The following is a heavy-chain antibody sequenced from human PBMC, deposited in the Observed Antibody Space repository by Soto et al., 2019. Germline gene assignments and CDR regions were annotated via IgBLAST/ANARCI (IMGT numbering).Heavy chain of an antibody. V-gene: IGHV6-1*01. Sequence: SQTLSPTCAISGDSVCGNTSSWNWVRHAPSRGLELLGGTYFTSKWYNDYSVSVKSRIIFNTDTSNNQFSLQLNSVTPEDTAVYFRAKAATLGPKPGYAFD. CDR2: TYFTSKWYN. CDR1: GDSVCGNTSS. D-gene: IGHD5-12*01. CDR3: AKAATLGPKPGYAFD. J-gene: IGHJ4*01.